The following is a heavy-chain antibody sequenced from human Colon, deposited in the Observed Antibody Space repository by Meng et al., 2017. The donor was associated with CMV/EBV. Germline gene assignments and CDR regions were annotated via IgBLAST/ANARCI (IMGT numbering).Heavy chain of an antibody. CDR3: AKDQVRDSGSYHFNWFDP. Sequence: GESLKISCAASGFTFSSYEMNWVRQAPGKGLEWVSSLTGTGGSTYYADSVKGRFTISRDNSKNTLYLQMNSLRAEDTALYYCAKDQVRDSGSYHFNWFDPWGQGTLVTVSS. CDR2: LTGTGGST. CDR1: GFTFSSYE. D-gene: IGHD3-10*01. V-gene: IGHV3-23*01. J-gene: IGHJ5*02.